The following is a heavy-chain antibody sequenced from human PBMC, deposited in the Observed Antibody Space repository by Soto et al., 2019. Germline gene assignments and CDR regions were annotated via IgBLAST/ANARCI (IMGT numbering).Heavy chain of an antibody. CDR1: GFTSSRNY. V-gene: IGHV3-7*01. J-gene: IGHJ4*02. CDR2: IKQDGSEK. D-gene: IGHD6-19*01. CDR3: ASGYISGRPLDY. Sequence: QPGGSLRLSCAASGFTSSRNYMSWARQAPGKGLAWVASIKQDGSEKYYVDSAKGRFTISRDNAKNSLYLQMNSLRAEDTAIYYCASGYISGRPLDYWGQGTLVTVSS.